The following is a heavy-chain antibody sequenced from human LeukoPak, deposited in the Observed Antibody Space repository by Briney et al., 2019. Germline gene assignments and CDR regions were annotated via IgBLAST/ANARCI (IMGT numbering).Heavy chain of an antibody. CDR3: ARTHVKYYDSGGYYYVDAFDI. CDR2: ISAYNGNT. D-gene: IGHD3-22*01. CDR1: GYTFTSYG. J-gene: IGHJ3*02. V-gene: IGHV1-18*01. Sequence: ASVKVSCKASGYTFTSYGISWVRQAPGQGLEWMGWISAYNGNTNYAQKLQGRVTMTTDTSTSTAYMELRSLRSDDTAVYYCARTHVKYYDSGGYYYVDAFDIWGQGTMVTVSS.